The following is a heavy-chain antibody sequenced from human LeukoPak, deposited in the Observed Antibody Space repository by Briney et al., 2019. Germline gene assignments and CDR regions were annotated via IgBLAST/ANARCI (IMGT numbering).Heavy chain of an antibody. CDR2: ISAYNGNT. Sequence: ASVKVSCKASGYTFTSYGISWVRQAPGQGLEWMGWISAYNGNTNYAQKLQGRVTMTTDTSTSTAYMELRSLRSDDTAVYYCVRVRNPRELPYSIIDYWGQGTLVTVSS. CDR1: GYTFTSYG. J-gene: IGHJ4*02. CDR3: VRVRNPRELPYSIIDY. V-gene: IGHV1-18*01. D-gene: IGHD1-26*01.